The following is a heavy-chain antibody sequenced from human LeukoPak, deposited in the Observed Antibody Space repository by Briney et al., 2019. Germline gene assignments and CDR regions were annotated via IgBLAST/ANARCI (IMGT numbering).Heavy chain of an antibody. CDR2: IYYSGST. D-gene: IGHD2-2*02. CDR1: SGSISSSSYY. V-gene: IGHV4-39*01. Sequence: SETLSLTCTVSSGSISSSSYYWGWIRQPPGKGLEWIGSIYYSGSTYYNPSLKSRVTISVDTSKNQFSLKLSSVTAADTAVYYCATPAWRYCSSTSCYRDYYYGMDVWGQGTTVTVSS. CDR3: ATPAWRYCSSTSCYRDYYYGMDV. J-gene: IGHJ6*02.